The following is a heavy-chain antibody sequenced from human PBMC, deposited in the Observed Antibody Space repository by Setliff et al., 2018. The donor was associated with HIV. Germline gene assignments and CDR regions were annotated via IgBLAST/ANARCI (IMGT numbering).Heavy chain of an antibody. CDR2: VDPEDDEK. CDR3: ATDPTYSSGSPDI. V-gene: IGHV1-69-2*01. Sequence: GASVKVSCKTSGYTFTDYYIHWVQQAPGKGLEWLGRVDPEDDEKIYAEKFRGRVTITADTSTHTAHMELTSLRSDDTAVYYCATDPTYSSGSPDIWGQGTMVTVS. CDR1: GYTFTDYY. D-gene: IGHD6-19*01. J-gene: IGHJ3*02.